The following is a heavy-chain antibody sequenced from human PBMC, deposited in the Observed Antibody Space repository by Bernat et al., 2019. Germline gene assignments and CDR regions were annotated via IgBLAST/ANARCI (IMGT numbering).Heavy chain of an antibody. CDR2: ISGSGGST. V-gene: IGHV3-23*01. CDR3: AKAYDSSGLSHFDY. Sequence: EMQLLESGGGLVQPGGSLRLSCAASGFTFSSYAMSWVRQAPGKGLEWVSAISGSGGSTYYADSVKGWFTISRDNSKNTLYLQMNSLRAEDTAVYYCAKAYDSSGLSHFDYWGQGTLVTVSS. D-gene: IGHD3-22*01. CDR1: GFTFSSYA. J-gene: IGHJ4*02.